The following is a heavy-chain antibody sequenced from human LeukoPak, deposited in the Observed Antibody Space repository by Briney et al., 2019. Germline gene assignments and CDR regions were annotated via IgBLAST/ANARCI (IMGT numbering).Heavy chain of an antibody. J-gene: IGHJ3*02. Sequence: ASVKVSCKASGYTFTSYDINWVRQATGQGLEWMGGIIPIFGTANYAQKFQGRVTITADKSTSTAYMELSSLRSEDTAVYYCARDRHDAFDIWGQGTMVTVSS. V-gene: IGHV1-69*06. CDR1: GYTFTSYD. CDR3: ARDRHDAFDI. CDR2: IIPIFGTA.